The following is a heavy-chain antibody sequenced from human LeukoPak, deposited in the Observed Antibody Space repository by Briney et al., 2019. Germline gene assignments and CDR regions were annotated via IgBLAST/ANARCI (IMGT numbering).Heavy chain of an antibody. Sequence: SETLSLTCTVSGGSISPNYWSWIRQSPGKGLVWIGYIYYSGSTNYNPSLKSRVTISVDMSKNQVSLKLSSVTAADTALYYCARHFTYYYDSSGYPRDAFDIWGQGTMVTVSS. CDR3: ARHFTYYYDSSGYPRDAFDI. CDR1: GGSISPNY. D-gene: IGHD3-22*01. CDR2: IYYSGST. J-gene: IGHJ3*02. V-gene: IGHV4-59*08.